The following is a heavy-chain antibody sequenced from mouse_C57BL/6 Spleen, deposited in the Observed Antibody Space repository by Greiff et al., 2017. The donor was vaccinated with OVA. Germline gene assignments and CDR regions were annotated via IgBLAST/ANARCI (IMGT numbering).Heavy chain of an antibody. CDR3: AGGNYVPFAY. CDR1: GYTFTSYW. J-gene: IGHJ3*01. D-gene: IGHD2-1*01. Sequence: VQLQQSGAELVKPGASVKLSCKASGYTFTSYWMQWVKQRPGQGLEWIGEIDPSDSYTNYNQKFKGKATLTVDTSSSTAYMQLSSLTSEDSAVYYCAGGNYVPFAYWGQGTLVTVSA. CDR2: IDPSDSYT. V-gene: IGHV1-50*01.